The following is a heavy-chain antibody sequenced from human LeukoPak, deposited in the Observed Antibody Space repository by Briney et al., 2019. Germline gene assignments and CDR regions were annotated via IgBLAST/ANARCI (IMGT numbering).Heavy chain of an antibody. J-gene: IGHJ6*03. V-gene: IGHV4-59*01. Sequence: PETLSLTYTVSGGSMNIYYWSWVRQTPEKGLEWIGYMSYSGRSDYRPSLKSRVTMSLDTSKNQFSLRMTSVTAADTGVYYCARVLRFLEWSPPMDVWGKGTTVTVSS. CDR3: ARVLRFLEWSPPMDV. CDR2: MSYSGRS. CDR1: GGSMNIYY. D-gene: IGHD3-3*01.